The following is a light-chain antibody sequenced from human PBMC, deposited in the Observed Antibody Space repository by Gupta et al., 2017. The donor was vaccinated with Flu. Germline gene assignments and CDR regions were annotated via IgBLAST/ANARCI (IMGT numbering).Light chain of an antibody. CDR2: QDT. Sequence: TCSGDKLGDKFACWYQQKPGQSPVLVIYQDTKRPSGIPERFSGSNSGDTATLTISGTQAVDEADYYCQVWDINTGVFGGGTKVTVL. CDR1: KLGDKF. J-gene: IGLJ2*01. CDR3: QVWDINTGV. V-gene: IGLV3-1*01.